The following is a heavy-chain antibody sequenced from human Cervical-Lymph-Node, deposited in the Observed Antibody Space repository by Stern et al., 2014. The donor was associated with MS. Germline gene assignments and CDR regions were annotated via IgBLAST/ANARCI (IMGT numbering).Heavy chain of an antibody. J-gene: IGHJ4*02. D-gene: IGHD1-1*01. Sequence: VQLVQSGAEVKKPGSSVQVSCKASGGTFSSYAISWVRQAPGQGLEWMGGIIPIFGTAKYAPKFQGRVKITADESTRTAYMELSSLRSEDTAVYYCARGRGLERPSSFDYWGQGTLVTVSS. CDR1: GGTFSSYA. CDR2: IIPIFGTA. CDR3: ARGRGLERPSSFDY. V-gene: IGHV1-69*01.